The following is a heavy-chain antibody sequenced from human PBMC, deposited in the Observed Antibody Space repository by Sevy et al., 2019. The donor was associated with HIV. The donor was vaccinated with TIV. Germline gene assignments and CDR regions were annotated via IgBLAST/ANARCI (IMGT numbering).Heavy chain of an antibody. CDR3: ARGTVTMVRGVIVGWFDP. J-gene: IGHJ5*02. D-gene: IGHD3-10*01. CDR2: ISSSSSYI. CDR1: GFTFSSYS. V-gene: IGHV3-21*01. Sequence: GESLKISCAASGFTFSSYSMNWVRQAPGKGLEWVSSISSSSSYIYYADSVKGRFTISRDNAKNSLYLQMNSLRAEDTAVYYCARGTVTMVRGVIVGWFDPWGQGTLVTVSS.